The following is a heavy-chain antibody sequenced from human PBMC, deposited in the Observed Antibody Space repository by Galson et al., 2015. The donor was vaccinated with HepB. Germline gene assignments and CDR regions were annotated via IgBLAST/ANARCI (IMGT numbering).Heavy chain of an antibody. D-gene: IGHD5-12*01. V-gene: IGHV1-2*06. J-gene: IGHJ4*02. CDR2: INPNSGGT. CDR3: ARRPRSDIVATIEDDY. Sequence: SVKVSCKASGYTFTGYYMHWVRQAPGQGLEWMGRINPNSGGTNYAQKFQGRVTMTRDTSISTAYMELSRLRSDDTAVYYCARRPRSDIVATIEDDYWGQGTLVTVSS. CDR1: GYTFTGYY.